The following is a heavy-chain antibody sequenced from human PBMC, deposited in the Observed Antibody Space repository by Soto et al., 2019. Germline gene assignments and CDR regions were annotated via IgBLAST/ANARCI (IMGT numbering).Heavy chain of an antibody. Sequence: PGESLKISCQGSGYSFTNYWVGWVRQIPGRGLEWMGIIHPGDSDTRYSPFFQGQVTISADKSISTAYLQWSSLKASDTAMYFCARHNRYSSTWFEGWFDPWGQGTLVTVSS. J-gene: IGHJ5*02. V-gene: IGHV5-51*01. CDR3: ARHNRYSSTWFEGWFDP. CDR2: IHPGDSDT. CDR1: GYSFTNYW. D-gene: IGHD6-13*01.